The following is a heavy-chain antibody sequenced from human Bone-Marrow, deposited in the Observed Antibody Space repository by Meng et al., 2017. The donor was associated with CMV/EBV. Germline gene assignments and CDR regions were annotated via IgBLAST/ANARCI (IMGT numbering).Heavy chain of an antibody. V-gene: IGHV4-61*01. CDR2: IYYSGST. D-gene: IGHD2-2*01. Sequence: GSLRLSCNVSGGSVSSGSYYWSWIRQPPGKGLEWIGYIYYSGSTNYNPSLKSRVTISVDTSKNQFSLKLSSVTAADTAVYYCARGAARLLSFDYWGQGTLVTVSS. CDR3: ARGAARLLSFDY. J-gene: IGHJ4*02. CDR1: GGSVSSGSYY.